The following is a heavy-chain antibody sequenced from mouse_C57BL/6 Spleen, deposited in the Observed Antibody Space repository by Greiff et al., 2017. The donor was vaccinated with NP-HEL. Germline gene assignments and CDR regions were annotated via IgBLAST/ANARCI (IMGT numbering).Heavy chain of an antibody. V-gene: IGHV1-39*01. Sequence: EVQLQQSGPELVKPGASVKISCKAFGYSFTDYNMNWVKQSNGKSLEWIGVINPNYGTTSYNQKFKGKATLTVDQSSSTAYMQLNSLTSEDSAVYYCARSTYYSNYGYLDVWGTGTTVTVSS. CDR2: INPNYGTT. CDR1: GYSFTDYN. CDR3: ARSTYYSNYGYLDV. D-gene: IGHD2-5*01. J-gene: IGHJ1*03.